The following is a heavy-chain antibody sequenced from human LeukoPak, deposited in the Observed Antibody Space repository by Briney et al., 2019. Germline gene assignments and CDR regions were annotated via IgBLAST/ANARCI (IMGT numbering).Heavy chain of an antibody. D-gene: IGHD2-2*01. Sequence: PGRSLRLSCAASGFTFSSYWMSWVRQAPGKGLEWVANIKQDGSEKYYVDSVKGRFTISRDNAKNSLYLQMNSLRAEDTAVYYCARDGDIVVVPAPFDYWGQGTLVTVSS. CDR1: GFTFSSYW. J-gene: IGHJ4*02. V-gene: IGHV3-7*01. CDR3: ARDGDIVVVPAPFDY. CDR2: IKQDGSEK.